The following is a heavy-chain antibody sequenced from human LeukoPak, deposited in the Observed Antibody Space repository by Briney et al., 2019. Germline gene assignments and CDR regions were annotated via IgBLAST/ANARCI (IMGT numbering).Heavy chain of an antibody. Sequence: GGSLRLSCAASGFTFSDYYMSWIRQAPGKGLEWVSYISSSGNTIYYADSVKGRFTISRDNAKNSLYLQMNSLGAEDTAVYYCAREAYGDYVNHWGQGTLVTVSS. J-gene: IGHJ4*02. CDR3: AREAYGDYVNH. D-gene: IGHD4-17*01. CDR1: GFTFSDYY. V-gene: IGHV3-11*04. CDR2: ISSSGNTI.